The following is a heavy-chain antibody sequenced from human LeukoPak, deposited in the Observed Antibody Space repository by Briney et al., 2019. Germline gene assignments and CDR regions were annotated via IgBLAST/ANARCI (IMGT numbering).Heavy chain of an antibody. CDR3: ARAHVSNWGFDS. V-gene: IGHV1-2*06. D-gene: IGHD7-27*01. Sequence: ASVKVSWKASGYTFIDYYIHWVRQAPGQGLEWMGRISPKSGGTNYAQRFQGRVTMTRDTSVTTAYMELSSLRSDDAAVYYCARAHVSNWGFDSWGQGTLVTVSS. CDR2: ISPKSGGT. CDR1: GYTFIDYY. J-gene: IGHJ4*02.